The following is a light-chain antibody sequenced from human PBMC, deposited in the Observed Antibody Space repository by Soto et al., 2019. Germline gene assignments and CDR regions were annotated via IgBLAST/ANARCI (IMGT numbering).Light chain of an antibody. CDR3: SSCAGSNNLV. V-gene: IGLV2-8*01. J-gene: IGLJ2*01. CDR2: EVS. Sequence: QSALTQPPSASGSPGQSVTISCTGTSSDVGACNYVSWFQQHPGKAPKLMIYEVSKRPSGVPDRFSGSKSGSTASLTVSGLQAEDEDDYYCSSCAGSNNLVFGGGTKLTVL. CDR1: SSDVGACNY.